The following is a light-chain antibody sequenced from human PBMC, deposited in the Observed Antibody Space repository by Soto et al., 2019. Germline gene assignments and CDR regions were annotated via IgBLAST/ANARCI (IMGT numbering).Light chain of an antibody. CDR2: LGS. CDR3: MKALQTRT. V-gene: IGKV2-28*01. CDR1: QSLLHSNGYNY. Sequence: DIVMTQSPLSLPVTPGEPASISCRSSQSLLHSNGYNYLDWYLQKPGQSPQLLIYLGSNRASGVPDRFSGSGSGTDFTLKISRVEAEDVGVYYCMKALQTRTFGQGPKVEIK. J-gene: IGKJ1*01.